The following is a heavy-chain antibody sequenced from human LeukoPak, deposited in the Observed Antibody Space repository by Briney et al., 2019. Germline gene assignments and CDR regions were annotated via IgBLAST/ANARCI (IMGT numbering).Heavy chain of an antibody. V-gene: IGHV3-7*03. CDR1: TFTFRNYW. J-gene: IGHJ3*02. Sequence: PGGSLRLSCAASTFTFRNYWMSWVRQAPGKGLEWVANIKEDGNEKDYVDSVKGRFTISRDSAKNSLYLQMNTLRAEDTAVYYCSAISYLAFEIWGQGTMVTVSP. D-gene: IGHD2/OR15-2a*01. CDR3: SAISYLAFEI. CDR2: IKEDGNEK.